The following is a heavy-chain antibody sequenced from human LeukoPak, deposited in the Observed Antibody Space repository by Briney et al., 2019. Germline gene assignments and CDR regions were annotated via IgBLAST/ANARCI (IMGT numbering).Heavy chain of an antibody. CDR1: GGSISGYY. V-gene: IGHV4-59*01. CDR3: ARLHSSRAEEFDP. Sequence: SETLSLTCTVSGGSISGYYWSWIRQPPGKGLEWIGYIYYSGTTNYNLSLRSRVTISVDTSKNQFSLRLSSVTATDTAVYYCARLHSSRAEEFDPWGQGTLVTVSS. J-gene: IGHJ5*02. CDR2: IYYSGTT.